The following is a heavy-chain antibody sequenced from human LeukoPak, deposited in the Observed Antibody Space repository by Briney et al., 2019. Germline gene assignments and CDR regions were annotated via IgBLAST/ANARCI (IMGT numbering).Heavy chain of an antibody. CDR3: ARGRKSYYYDSSGQPGWFDP. Sequence: SETLSLTCTVSGGSISSYYWSWIRQPPGKGLEWIGYIYYSGSTNYNPSLKSRVTISVDTSKNQFSLKLSSVTAADTAVYYCARGRKSYYYDSSGQPGWFDPWGQGTLVTVSS. CDR2: IYYSGST. CDR1: GGSISSYY. V-gene: IGHV4-59*01. D-gene: IGHD3-22*01. J-gene: IGHJ5*02.